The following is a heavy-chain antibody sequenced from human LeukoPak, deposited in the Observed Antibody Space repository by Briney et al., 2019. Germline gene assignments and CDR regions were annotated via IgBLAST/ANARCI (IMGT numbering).Heavy chain of an antibody. CDR3: ARDGIAAADHFDY. CDR2: ISSSSSTI. Sequence: GGSLRLSCAASGFTFSSYSMNWVRQAPGKGLEWVSYISSSSSTIYYADSVKGRFTISRDNAKNSLYLQMNSLRAEDTAVYYCARDGIAAADHFDYWGQGTLVTVSS. CDR1: GFTFSSYS. D-gene: IGHD6-13*01. V-gene: IGHV3-48*01. J-gene: IGHJ4*02.